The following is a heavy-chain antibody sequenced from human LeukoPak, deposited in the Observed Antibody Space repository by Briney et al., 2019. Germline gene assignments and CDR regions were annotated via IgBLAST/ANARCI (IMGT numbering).Heavy chain of an antibody. CDR2: IWFDARNE. Sequence: PGRSLRLSCAASGFTFSSYGMHWVRQAPGKGLEWVAGIWFDARNEHYADSVKGRFTISRDNSKNALYLQMDSLRADDTAVYYCTRDFCSSPSRYDYWGQGTLVTVSS. J-gene: IGHJ4*02. CDR1: GFTFSSYG. CDR3: TRDFCSSPSRYDY. V-gene: IGHV3-33*01. D-gene: IGHD2-2*01.